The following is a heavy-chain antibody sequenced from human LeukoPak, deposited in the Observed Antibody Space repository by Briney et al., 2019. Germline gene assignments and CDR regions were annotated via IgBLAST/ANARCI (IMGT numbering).Heavy chain of an antibody. D-gene: IGHD3-22*01. CDR3: AREWGLESSGYYYAY. Sequence: GSSVKVSCKASGGTLSRFTISWVRQAPGQGFEWMGGITPIFGTANFAQKFQGRVSITADGSTSTAFMELSSLRSEDTAVYYCAREWGLESSGYYYAYWGQGTLVTVSS. J-gene: IGHJ4*02. CDR2: ITPIFGTA. CDR1: GGTLSRFT. V-gene: IGHV1-69*01.